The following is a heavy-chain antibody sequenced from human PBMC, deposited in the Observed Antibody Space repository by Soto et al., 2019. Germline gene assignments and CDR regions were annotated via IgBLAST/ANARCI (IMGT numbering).Heavy chain of an antibody. CDR3: ARGIVGALEYFQH. CDR1: GYTFGSYG. D-gene: IGHD1-26*01. CDR2: ISAYNGNT. V-gene: IGHV1-18*01. Sequence: ASVKVSCKASGYTFGSYGLSWVRQAPGQGLEWMGWISAYNGNTNYAQKFQDRVTMTTDTPTSTAYMELRSLRSDDTAVYYCARGIVGALEYFQHWGQGTLVTVS. J-gene: IGHJ1*01.